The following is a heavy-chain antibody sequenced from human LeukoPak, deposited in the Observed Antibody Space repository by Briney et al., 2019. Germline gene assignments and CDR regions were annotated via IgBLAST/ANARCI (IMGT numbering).Heavy chain of an antibody. CDR3: ARARNYYDSSGCLFDY. V-gene: IGHV4-39*07. Sequence: PSETLSLTCTVSGGSISSSSYYWGWIRQPPGKGLEWIGSIYYSGSTYYNPSLKSRVTISVDTSKNQFSLKLSSVTAADTAVYYCARARNYYDSSGCLFDYWGQGTLVTVSS. CDR2: IYYSGST. J-gene: IGHJ4*02. D-gene: IGHD3-22*01. CDR1: GGSISSSSYY.